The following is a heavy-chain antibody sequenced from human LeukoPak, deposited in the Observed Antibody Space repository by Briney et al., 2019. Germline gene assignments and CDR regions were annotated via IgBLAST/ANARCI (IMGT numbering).Heavy chain of an antibody. CDR3: AKSPYGSGTLRGNYFDY. V-gene: IGHV3-9*03. CDR1: GFTFDDYA. Sequence: GRSLRLSCAASGFTFDDYAMHWVRQAPGKGLEWVSGISWNSGSIGYADSVKGRFTISRDNAKNSLYLQMNGLRAEDMALYYCAKSPYGSGTLRGNYFDYWGQGTLVTVSS. J-gene: IGHJ4*02. D-gene: IGHD3-10*01. CDR2: ISWNSGSI.